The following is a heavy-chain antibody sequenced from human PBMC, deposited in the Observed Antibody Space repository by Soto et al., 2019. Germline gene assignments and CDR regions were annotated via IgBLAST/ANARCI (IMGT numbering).Heavy chain of an antibody. Sequence: GASVKVSCKTSGYTFSNYGITWVRQAPGQHLEWLGWISVYSDGTNYAQKFQGRVSMTTDTSTTTAYMELRSLRSDDTAVYYCARVVPGAEAWFGPWGQGTLVTVSS. CDR3: ARVVPGAEAWFGP. J-gene: IGHJ5*02. CDR1: GYTFSNYG. CDR2: ISVYSDGT. D-gene: IGHD2-2*01. V-gene: IGHV1-18*01.